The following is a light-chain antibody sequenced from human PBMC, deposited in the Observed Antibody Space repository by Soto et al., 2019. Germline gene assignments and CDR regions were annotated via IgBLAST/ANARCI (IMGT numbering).Light chain of an antibody. CDR1: SSDVGSHNL. V-gene: IGLV2-23*02. J-gene: IGLJ7*01. CDR2: EVS. CDR3: CSYGGSRAV. Sequence: QSALTQPASVSGSPGQSITISCTGTSSDVGSHNLVSWYQQHPGQAPKLMIDEVSKRPLGVSARFSASKSGNTASPTISGLQAEDEADYYCCSYGGSRAVFGGGTQLTVL.